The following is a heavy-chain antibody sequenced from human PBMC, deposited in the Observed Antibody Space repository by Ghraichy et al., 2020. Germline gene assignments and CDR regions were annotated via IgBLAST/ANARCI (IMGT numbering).Heavy chain of an antibody. V-gene: IGHV4-34*01. CDR3: ARGAVVVPAAIRAGGWFDP. J-gene: IGHJ5*02. CDR1: GGSFSGYY. Sequence: SETLSLTCAVYGGSFSGYYWSWIRQPPGKGLEWIGEINHSRSTNYNPSLKSRVTISVDTSKNQFSLKLSSVTAADTAVYYCARGAVVVPAAIRAGGWFDPWGQGTLVTVSS. CDR2: INHSRST. D-gene: IGHD2-2*01.